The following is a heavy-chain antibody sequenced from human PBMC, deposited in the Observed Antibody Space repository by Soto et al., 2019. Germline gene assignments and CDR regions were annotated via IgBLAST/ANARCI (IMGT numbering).Heavy chain of an antibody. CDR2: ISGSGGST. J-gene: IGHJ4*02. CDR1: GFTFSSYA. CDR3: ARRGSGSYYDY. D-gene: IGHD1-26*01. V-gene: IGHV3-23*01. Sequence: EVQLLESGGGLVQPGGSLRLSCAASGFTFSSYAMRWVRHAPVKGLEWVSAISGSGGSTYYADSVKGRFTISRDNTKTTLYLQMTSLRAEDTAVYYCARRGSGSYYDYWGPGTLVTVSS.